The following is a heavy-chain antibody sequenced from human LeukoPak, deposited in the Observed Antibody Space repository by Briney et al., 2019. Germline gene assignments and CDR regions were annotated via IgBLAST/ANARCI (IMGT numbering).Heavy chain of an antibody. D-gene: IGHD3-10*01. J-gene: IGHJ5*02. V-gene: IGHV4-59*12. CDR1: GFTFSSYS. CDR3: ARDRYGSGTYGGLGMYWFDP. Sequence: GSLRLSCAASGFTFSSYSMNWVRQHPGKGLEWIGHISYSGTTNYNPSLKSRVTISVDTSKNQFSLRLVSVTAADTAVYYCARDRYGSGTYGGLGMYWFDPWGQGTLVTVSS. CDR2: ISYSGTT.